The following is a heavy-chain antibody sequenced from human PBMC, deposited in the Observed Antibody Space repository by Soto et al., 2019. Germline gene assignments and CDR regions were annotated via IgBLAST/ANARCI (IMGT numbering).Heavy chain of an antibody. CDR3: ARSNIVGRPYYFDY. J-gene: IGHJ4*02. CDR1: GFSLSTSGMC. V-gene: IGHV2-70*01. CDR2: IDWDDDK. Sequence: SGPTLVNPTQSLTLTCAFSGFSLSTSGMCVSWIRQPPGKALEWLALIDWDDDKYYSTSLKTRLTISKDTSKNQVVLTMTNMDPVDTATYYCARSNIVGRPYYFDYWGQGTLVTVSS. D-gene: IGHD1-26*01.